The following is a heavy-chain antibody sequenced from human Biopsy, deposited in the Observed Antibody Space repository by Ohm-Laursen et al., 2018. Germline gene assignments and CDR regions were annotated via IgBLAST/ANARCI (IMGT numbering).Heavy chain of an antibody. CDR3: ARGPHSGSHSCFDY. CDR1: GGTFINYA. V-gene: IGHV1-69*13. D-gene: IGHD1-26*01. J-gene: IGHJ4*02. CDR2: IIPMFGTA. Sequence: ASEKVSCKASGGTFINYAISWARQPPGQGLEWNGLIIPMFGTANYAQMFQGRVTISADESTSTSYMELSSLTTEDTAIYYCARGPHSGSHSCFDYWGRGTLVTVSS.